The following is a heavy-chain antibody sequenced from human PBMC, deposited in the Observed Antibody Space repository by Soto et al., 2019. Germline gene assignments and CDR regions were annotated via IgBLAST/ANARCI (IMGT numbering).Heavy chain of an antibody. Sequence: SETLSLTCAVYGGSFSGYYWSWIRQPPGKGLEWIGEVNHSGSTNYNPSLKSRVTLFIDTSKNHFSLSLRSVTAADTAVYYCARPFAAQTVVGFDFWGQGLLVTVSS. CDR2: VNHSGST. V-gene: IGHV4-34*01. J-gene: IGHJ4*02. D-gene: IGHD6-19*01. CDR1: GGSFSGYY. CDR3: ARPFAAQTVVGFDF.